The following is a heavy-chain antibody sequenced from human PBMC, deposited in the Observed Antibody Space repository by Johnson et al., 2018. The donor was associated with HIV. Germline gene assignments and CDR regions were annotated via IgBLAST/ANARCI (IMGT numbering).Heavy chain of an antibody. CDR2: ISWNSGNK. CDR1: GFTFDDYA. J-gene: IGHJ3*02. CDR3: ARDLSGSYRSDAFDI. Sequence: EVQLVESGGGLVKPGRSLRLSCAASGFTFDDYAMHWVRQAPGKGLEWVSGISWNSGNKGYVDSVKGRFTISRDNAKNSLYLQMNSLRAEDTAVYYCARDLSGSYRSDAFDIWGQGTMVTVSS. V-gene: IGHV3-9*01. D-gene: IGHD1-26*01.